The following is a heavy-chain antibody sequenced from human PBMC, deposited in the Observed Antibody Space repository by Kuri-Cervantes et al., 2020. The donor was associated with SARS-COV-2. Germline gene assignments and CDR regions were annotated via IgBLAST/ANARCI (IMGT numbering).Heavy chain of an antibody. D-gene: IGHD4-17*01. J-gene: IGHJ4*02. CDR3: AREPQYGDYFDY. CDR1: GGSISSYY. CDR2: IYYSGST. Sequence: GSLRLSCTVSGGSISSYYWSWIRQPPGKGLEWIGYIYYSGSTNYNPSLKSRVTISVDTSKNQFSLKLSSVTAADTAVYYCAREPQYGDYFDYWGQGTPVTVSS. V-gene: IGHV4-59*01.